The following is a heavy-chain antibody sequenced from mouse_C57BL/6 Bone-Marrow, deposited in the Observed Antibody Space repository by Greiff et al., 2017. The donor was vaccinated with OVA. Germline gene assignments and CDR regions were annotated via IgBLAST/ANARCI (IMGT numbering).Heavy chain of an antibody. V-gene: IGHV1-54*01. D-gene: IGHD1-1*01. J-gene: IGHJ3*01. CDR1: GYAFTNYL. CDR2: INTGSGGT. Sequence: QVQLQQSGAELVRPGTSVKVSCKASGYAFTNYLIEWVKQRPGQGLEWIGVINTGSGGTNYNEKLKGKATLTADKSSRPAYMQLSSLTSEDSAVYFCARGVYYYGSSPFAYWCQGTLVTVSA. CDR3: ARGVYYYGSSPFAY.